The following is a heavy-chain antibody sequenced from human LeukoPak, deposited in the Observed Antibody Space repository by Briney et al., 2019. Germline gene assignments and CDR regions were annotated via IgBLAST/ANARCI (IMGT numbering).Heavy chain of an antibody. D-gene: IGHD3-16*01. CDR2: ISSSSSYI. CDR3: AREQSRFTLGVFDY. CDR1: GFTFSSYS. J-gene: IGHJ4*02. Sequence: GGSLRLSCAASGFTFSSYSMNWVRQAPGKGLEWVSSISSSSSYIYYADSVKGRFTISRDNAKNSLYLQMNSLRAEDTAVYYCAREQSRFTLGVFDYWGQGTLVTVSS. V-gene: IGHV3-21*01.